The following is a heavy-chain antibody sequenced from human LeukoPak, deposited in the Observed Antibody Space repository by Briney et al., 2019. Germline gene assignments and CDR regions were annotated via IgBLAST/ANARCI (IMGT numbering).Heavy chain of an antibody. D-gene: IGHD7-27*01. CDR1: GFTFSDAW. V-gene: IGHV3-15*01. J-gene: IGHJ4*02. CDR3: TTDLGWGRIVDY. Sequence: AGGSLRLSFAASGFTFSDAWMSWVRQAPGKGLEWVGRIKSKTDGGTTDYAAPVKGRFTISRDDSKNTLYLQMNSLKTEDTAVYYCTTDLGWGRIVDYWGQGTLVTVSS. CDR2: IKSKTDGGTT.